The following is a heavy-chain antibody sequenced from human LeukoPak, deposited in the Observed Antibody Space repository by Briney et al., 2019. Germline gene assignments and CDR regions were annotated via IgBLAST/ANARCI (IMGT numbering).Heavy chain of an antibody. CDR1: GFSFTSYW. J-gene: IGHJ4*02. Sequence: GGSLRLSCAASGFSFTSYWMHWVRQAPGKGLVWVSCINLDGSGTTYADSVKGRFTISRDNAKNTLFLQMNSLRAEDTAVYYCASLRDGYNPMFDYWGQGTLVTVPS. CDR3: ASLRDGYNPMFDY. D-gene: IGHD5-24*01. V-gene: IGHV3-74*01. CDR2: INLDGSGT.